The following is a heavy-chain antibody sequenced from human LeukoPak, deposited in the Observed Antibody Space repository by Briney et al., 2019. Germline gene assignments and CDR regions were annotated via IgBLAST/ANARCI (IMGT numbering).Heavy chain of an antibody. V-gene: IGHV4-59*01. J-gene: IGHJ4*02. D-gene: IGHD3-10*01. CDR1: GGSISSYY. Sequence: SETLSLTCTVSGGSISSYYWSWIRQPPGKGLEWIGYIYYSGSTNYNPSLKRRVTISVDTSKNQFSLKLSSVTAADTAVYYCARDQGADYFGSGSYYLGYWGQGTLVTVSS. CDR2: IYYSGST. CDR3: ARDQGADYFGSGSYYLGY.